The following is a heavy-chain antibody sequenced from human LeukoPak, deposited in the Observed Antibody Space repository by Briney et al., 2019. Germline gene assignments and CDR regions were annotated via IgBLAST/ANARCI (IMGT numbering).Heavy chain of an antibody. D-gene: IGHD6-13*01. CDR3: ASQQQLVLLDWFDP. CDR2: IYYSGST. J-gene: IGHJ5*02. V-gene: IGHV4-39*07. Sequence: SETLSLTCSVSGGSISSSSNYWGWIRQPPGKGLEWIGSIYYSGSTYYNPSLKSRVTISVDTSKNQFSLKLSSVTAADTAVYYCASQQQLVLLDWFDPWGQGTLVTVSS. CDR1: GGSISSSSNY.